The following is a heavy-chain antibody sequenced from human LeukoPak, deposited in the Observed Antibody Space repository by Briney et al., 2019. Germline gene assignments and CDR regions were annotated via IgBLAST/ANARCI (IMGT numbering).Heavy chain of an antibody. CDR2: INQDGSAK. D-gene: IGHD3-10*02. CDR3: AELGITMIGGV. V-gene: IGHV3-7*01. CDR1: GFMFTSYW. J-gene: IGHJ6*04. Sequence: GGSLRPSCAASGFMFTSYWMSWVRQAPGKGLEWVANINQDGSAKYYVDSVKGRFTISRDNAKNSLYLQMNSLRAEDTAVYYCAELGITMIGGVWGKGTTVTISS.